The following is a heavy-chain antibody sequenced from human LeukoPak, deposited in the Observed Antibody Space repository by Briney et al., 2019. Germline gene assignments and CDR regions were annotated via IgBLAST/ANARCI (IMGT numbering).Heavy chain of an antibody. CDR1: GFTLSSYG. Sequence: QPGGSLRLSCAASGFTLSSYGMHWVRQAPGKGLEWVAFIRYDGSNKYYADSVKGRFTISRDNSKNTLYLQMNSLRAEDTAVYYCAKDHYGSGSYYNVWGQGTLVTVSS. D-gene: IGHD3-10*01. CDR3: AKDHYGSGSYYNV. CDR2: IRYDGSNK. J-gene: IGHJ4*02. V-gene: IGHV3-30*02.